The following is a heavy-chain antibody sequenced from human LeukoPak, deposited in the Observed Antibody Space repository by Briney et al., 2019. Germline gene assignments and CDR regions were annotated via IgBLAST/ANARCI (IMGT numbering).Heavy chain of an antibody. V-gene: IGHV3-21*01. CDR3: ARQGGGYSSSWYEDY. Sequence: PGGSLRLSCAASGFTFSSYSMNWVRQAPGKGLEWVSSISSSSSYIYYADSVKGRFTISRDNAKNSLYLQMNSLRAEDTAVYYCARQGGGYSSSWYEDYWGQGTLVTVSS. J-gene: IGHJ4*02. CDR1: GFTFSSYS. CDR2: ISSSSSYI. D-gene: IGHD6-13*01.